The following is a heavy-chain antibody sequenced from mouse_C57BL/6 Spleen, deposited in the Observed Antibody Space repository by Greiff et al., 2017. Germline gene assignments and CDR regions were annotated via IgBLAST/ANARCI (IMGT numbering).Heavy chain of an antibody. V-gene: IGHV1-42*01. CDR2: INPSTGGT. CDR1: GYSFTGYY. Sequence: VHVKQSGPELVKPGASVKISCKASGYSFTGYYMNWVKQSPDKSLEWIGEINPSTGGTTYNQKFKAKATLTVDKSSSTAYMQLKSLPSEDSAVYYCARGRGTAWFAYWGQGTLVTVSA. J-gene: IGHJ3*01. D-gene: IGHD3-3*01. CDR3: ARGRGTAWFAY.